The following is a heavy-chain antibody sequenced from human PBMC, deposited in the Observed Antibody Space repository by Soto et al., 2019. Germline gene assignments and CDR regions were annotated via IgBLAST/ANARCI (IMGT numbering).Heavy chain of an antibody. Sequence: GESLKISCKGSGYSFTNYWISWVRQMPGKGLERMGRIDPSDSYTNYSPSFQGHVTISADKSISTAYLQWSSLKASDTAMYYCARNGQPGTTVTTTWFDPWGQGTLVTVSS. D-gene: IGHD4-4*01. J-gene: IGHJ5*02. CDR1: GYSFTNYW. CDR3: ARNGQPGTTVTTTWFDP. V-gene: IGHV5-10-1*01. CDR2: IDPSDSYT.